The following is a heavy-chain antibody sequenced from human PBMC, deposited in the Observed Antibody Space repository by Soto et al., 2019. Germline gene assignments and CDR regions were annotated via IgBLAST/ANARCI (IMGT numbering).Heavy chain of an antibody. J-gene: IGHJ4*02. CDR2: IYYSGST. CDR1: GGSISSDGYY. D-gene: IGHD3-22*01. CDR3: ARGSYYYDSSGCVIDY. V-gene: IGHV4-31*03. Sequence: PSETLSLTCTVSGGSISSDGYYWSWIRQHPGKGLEWIGYIYYSGSTYYNPSLKSRVTISVDTSKNQFSLKLSSVTAADTAVYYCARGSYYYDSSGCVIDYWGQGTLVTVSS.